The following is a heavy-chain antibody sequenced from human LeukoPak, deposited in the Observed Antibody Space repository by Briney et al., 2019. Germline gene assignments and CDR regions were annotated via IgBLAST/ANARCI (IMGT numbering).Heavy chain of an antibody. CDR3: ARRADYYDSSCYQH. CDR2: MNPNSGNR. J-gene: IGHJ4*02. V-gene: IGHV1-8*01. D-gene: IGHD3-22*01. Sequence: ASVKVSCKASGYTFSSYDIDWVRQATGQGLEWMGWMNPNSGNRGYAQKSKGRVTMTRDTSISTAYMELSGLRSEDTAVYYCARRADYYDSSCYQHWGQGTLITVSS. CDR1: GYTFSSYD.